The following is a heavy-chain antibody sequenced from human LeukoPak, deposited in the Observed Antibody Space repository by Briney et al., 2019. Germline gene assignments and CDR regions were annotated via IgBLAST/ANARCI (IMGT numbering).Heavy chain of an antibody. V-gene: IGHV1-69*04. D-gene: IGHD1-26*01. J-gene: IGHJ4*02. CDR2: IIPILGIA. CDR3: ASGSGSYQETADY. Sequence: ASVKVSCKASGGTFSSYAISWVRQAPGQGLEWMGRIIPILGIANYAQKFQGRVTITADKSTSTAYMEVSSLRSEDTAVYYCASGSGSYQETADYWGQGTLVTVSS. CDR1: GGTFSSYA.